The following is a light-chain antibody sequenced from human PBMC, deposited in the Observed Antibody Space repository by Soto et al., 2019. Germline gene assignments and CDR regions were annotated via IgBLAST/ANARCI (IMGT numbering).Light chain of an antibody. CDR3: LQDYNYPWT. Sequence: ALQMTQSPSSLSASVGDKLTTTCRATQGIRNDLGWYQQKPGKAPKLLIYAASSLQSGVPSRFSGSASGTDFTLTISSLQPEDFATYYCLQDYNYPWTFGQGTKVEIK. CDR1: QGIRND. CDR2: AAS. V-gene: IGKV1-6*01. J-gene: IGKJ1*01.